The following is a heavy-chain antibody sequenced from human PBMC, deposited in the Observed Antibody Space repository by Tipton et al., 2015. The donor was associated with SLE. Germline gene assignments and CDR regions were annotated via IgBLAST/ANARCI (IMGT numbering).Heavy chain of an antibody. CDR2: ISTYNGNT. Sequence: QLVQSGAEVKKAGASMKVSCKASGYTFSNYGISWVRQAPGQGLEWMGWISTYNGNTNSAQKLQGRVTMTTDTSTSTAYMELRSLRSDDTAAYYCARGRMTRYGFDIWGQGTMVTVSS. D-gene: IGHD2-21*02. CDR1: GYTFSNYG. V-gene: IGHV1-18*01. CDR3: ARGRMTRYGFDI. J-gene: IGHJ3*02.